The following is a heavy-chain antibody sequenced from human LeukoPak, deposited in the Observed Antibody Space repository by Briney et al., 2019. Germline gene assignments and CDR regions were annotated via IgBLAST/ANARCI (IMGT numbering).Heavy chain of an antibody. CDR3: AREWGYCSGGSCHPDHFDC. D-gene: IGHD2-15*01. V-gene: IGHV3-21*01. CDR2: ISSNSNNI. CDR1: GFTFSYNS. J-gene: IGHJ4*02. Sequence: GGSLRLSCGVSGFTFSYNSMNWVCNGQGQGRGCVSSISSNSNNIYYADSVKGRFTISRDNAKNPLYLQISSLRAEDTAVYYCAREWGYCSGGSCHPDHFDCWGQGTLVTDSS.